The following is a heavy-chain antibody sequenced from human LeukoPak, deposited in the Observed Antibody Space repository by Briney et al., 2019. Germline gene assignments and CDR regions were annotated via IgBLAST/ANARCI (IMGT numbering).Heavy chain of an antibody. J-gene: IGHJ6*03. Sequence: PGGSLRLSCAASGFTFDDYAMHWVRQAPGKGLEWVSSISSSGTYIYYADSVKGRFTTSRDNAKNSLYLQMNSLGAEDTAVYYCARDQYSSVYYYYYMDVWGKGTTVTVSS. D-gene: IGHD5-18*01. CDR1: GFTFDDYA. CDR2: ISSSGTYI. V-gene: IGHV3-21*01. CDR3: ARDQYSSVYYYYYMDV.